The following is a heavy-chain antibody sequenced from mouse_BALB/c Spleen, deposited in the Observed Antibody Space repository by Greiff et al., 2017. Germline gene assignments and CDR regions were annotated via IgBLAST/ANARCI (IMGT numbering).Heavy chain of an antibody. CDR3: ARDGGSETFAY. CDR1: GFSLTSYG. V-gene: IGHV2-9*02. J-gene: IGHJ3*01. Sequence: VKLVESGPGLVAPSQSLSITCTVSGFSLTSYGVHWVRQPPGKGLEWLGVIWAGGSTNYNSALMSRLSISKDNSKSQVFLKMNSLQTDDTAMYYCARDGGSETFAYWGQGTLVTVSA. CDR2: IWAGGST.